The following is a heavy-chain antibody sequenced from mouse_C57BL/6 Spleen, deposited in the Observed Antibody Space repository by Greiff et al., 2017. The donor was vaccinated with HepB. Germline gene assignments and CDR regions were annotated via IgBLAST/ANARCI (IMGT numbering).Heavy chain of an antibody. J-gene: IGHJ1*03. CDR3: ARYGVTTSYWYFDV. V-gene: IGHV1-19*01. Sequence: DVKLQESGPVLVKPGASVKMSCKASGYTFTDYYMNWVKQSHGKSLEWIGVINPYNGGTSYNQKFKGKVTLTVDKSSSTAYMELNSLTSEDSAVYYCARYGVTTSYWYFDVWGTGTTVTVSS. CDR2: INPYNGGT. CDR1: GYTFTDYY. D-gene: IGHD2-2*01.